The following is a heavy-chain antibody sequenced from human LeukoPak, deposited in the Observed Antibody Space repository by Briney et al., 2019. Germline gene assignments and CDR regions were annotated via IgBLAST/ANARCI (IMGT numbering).Heavy chain of an antibody. V-gene: IGHV1-2*02. D-gene: IGHD5-18*01. Sequence: GASVKVSCKASGYTFTGYYMHWVRQAPGQGLEWMGWINPNSGGTNHAQKFQGRVTMTRDTSISTAYMELSRLRSDDTAVYYCARHGIYGGYSYGPWGQGTLVTVSS. CDR1: GYTFTGYY. J-gene: IGHJ5*02. CDR3: ARHGIYGGYSYGP. CDR2: INPNSGGT.